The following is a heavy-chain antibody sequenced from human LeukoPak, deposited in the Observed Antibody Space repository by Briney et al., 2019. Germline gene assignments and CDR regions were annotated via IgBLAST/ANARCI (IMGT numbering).Heavy chain of an antibody. CDR1: GGSITNYY. V-gene: IGHV4-4*07. CDR3: ARTSPKNGAFDL. Sequence: SETLSLTCTVSGGSITNYYWSWIRQPAGKGLEWIGRIYSSGSTNYNPSLNSHVTMSVDTSKNQFSLKLTSVTAADTAVYYCARTSPKNGAFDLWGQGTMVTVSS. D-gene: IGHD2-8*01. J-gene: IGHJ3*01. CDR2: IYSSGST.